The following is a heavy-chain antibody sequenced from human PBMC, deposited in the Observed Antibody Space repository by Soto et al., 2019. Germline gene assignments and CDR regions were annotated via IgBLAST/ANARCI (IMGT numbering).Heavy chain of an antibody. D-gene: IGHD3-10*01. CDR1: GVSISSGNW. Sequence: SETLSLTCAVSGVSISSGNWWTWVRQSPQRGLEYIGEIFHDGTANYYPSFERRVAISVDTSKNQFSLKLTSVTAADTAIYFRARLVYDTRLNYMYFDFWGQGTLVTVSS. V-gene: IGHV4-4*02. CDR2: IFHDGTA. J-gene: IGHJ4*02. CDR3: ARLVYDTRLNYMYFDF.